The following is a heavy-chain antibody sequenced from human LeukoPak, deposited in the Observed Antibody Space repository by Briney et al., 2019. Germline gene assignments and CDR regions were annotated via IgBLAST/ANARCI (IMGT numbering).Heavy chain of an antibody. CDR2: IKEDGSIQ. CDR3: ARDVWTGVAVSDY. J-gene: IGHJ4*02. V-gene: IGHV3-7*01. D-gene: IGHD6-19*01. CDR1: GFTFSSYW. Sequence: GGSLRLSCVASGFTFSSYWMTWVRQAPEKGLEWLANIKEDGSIQYYLDSVRGRFTISRDNAKTSVYLQLNSLRADDTAVYYCARDVWTGVAVSDYWGQGTLVTVSS.